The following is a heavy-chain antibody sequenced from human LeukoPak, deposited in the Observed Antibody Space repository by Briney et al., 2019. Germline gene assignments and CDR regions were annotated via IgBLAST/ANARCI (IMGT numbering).Heavy chain of an antibody. CDR1: GFTFSSYG. J-gene: IGHJ4*02. CDR3: AKDGGSGSYYPDY. CDR2: IPYDGSNK. V-gene: IGHV3-30*18. Sequence: GRSLRLSCAASGFTFSSYGMHWVRQAPGKGLEWVAVIPYDGSNKYYADSVKGRFTISRDNSKNTLYLQMNSLRAEDTAVYYCAKDGGSGSYYPDYWGQGTLVTVSS. D-gene: IGHD3-10*01.